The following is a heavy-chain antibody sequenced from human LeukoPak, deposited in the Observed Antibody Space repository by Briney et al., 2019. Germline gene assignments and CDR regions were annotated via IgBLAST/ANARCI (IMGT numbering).Heavy chain of an antibody. V-gene: IGHV4-59*01. CDR1: GGSISSFY. J-gene: IGHJ5*02. CDR3: TRGARGDWFDP. CDR2: ISYTGSG. Sequence: SETLSLTCTVSGGSISSFYWSWIRRPPGKGLEWIGCISYTGSGNYNPSLKSRVTISLDTSKNHFSLKLSSVTAADTAVYYCTRGARGDWFDPWGQGTLVTVSS. D-gene: IGHD5-12*01.